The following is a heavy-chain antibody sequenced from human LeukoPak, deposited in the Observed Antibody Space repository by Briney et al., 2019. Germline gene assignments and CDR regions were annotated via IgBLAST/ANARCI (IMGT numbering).Heavy chain of an antibody. Sequence: GGSLRLSCAASGFTVSSNYMSRVRQAPGKGLEWVSVIYSGSSTYYANSVKGRFTISRDNSQNTLYLQINSLRAEDTAVYYCARGTWLNKLFDFWGQGTLVTVSS. CDR2: IYSGSST. CDR3: ARGTWLNKLFDF. J-gene: IGHJ4*02. CDR1: GFTVSSNY. V-gene: IGHV3-66*01. D-gene: IGHD1/OR15-1a*01.